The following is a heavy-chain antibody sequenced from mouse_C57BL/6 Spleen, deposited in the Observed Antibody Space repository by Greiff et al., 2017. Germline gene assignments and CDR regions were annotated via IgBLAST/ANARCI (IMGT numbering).Heavy chain of an antibody. CDR1: GFTFSNYW. Sequence: EVKVEESGGGLVQPGGSMKLSCVASGFTFSNYWMNWVRQSPEKGLEWVAQIRLKSDNYATHYAESVKGRFTISRDDSKSSVYMQMNHLRAEDTGIYYCSSAFAYWGQGTLVTVSA. V-gene: IGHV6-3*01. CDR2: IRLKSDNYAT. J-gene: IGHJ3*01. CDR3: SSAFAY.